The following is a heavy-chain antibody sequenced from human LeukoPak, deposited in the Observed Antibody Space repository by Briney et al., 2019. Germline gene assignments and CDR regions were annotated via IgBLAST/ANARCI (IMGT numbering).Heavy chain of an antibody. CDR3: ARDSGVLGPSDY. D-gene: IGHD2-8*01. CDR1: GGSISSYY. J-gene: IGHJ4*02. Sequence: PSETLSLSCTVSGGSISSYYWSWIRQPPGKGLEWIGYIYYSGSTNYDPSLKSRVTISVDTSKNQFSLKLSSVTAADTAVYYCARDSGVLGPSDYWGQGTLVTVSS. V-gene: IGHV4-59*01. CDR2: IYYSGST.